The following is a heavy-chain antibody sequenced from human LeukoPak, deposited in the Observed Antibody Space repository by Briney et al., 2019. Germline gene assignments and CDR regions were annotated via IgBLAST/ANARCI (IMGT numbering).Heavy chain of an antibody. Sequence: SETLSLTCTVSGGSISSYYWSWIRQPPGKGLEWIGYIYYSGSTNYNPSLKSRVTISVDTSKNQFSLKLSSVTAADTAVYYCARDADFWSGPGAFDIWGQGTMVTVSS. V-gene: IGHV4-59*12. CDR2: IYYSGST. J-gene: IGHJ3*02. D-gene: IGHD3-3*01. CDR1: GGSISSYY. CDR3: ARDADFWSGPGAFDI.